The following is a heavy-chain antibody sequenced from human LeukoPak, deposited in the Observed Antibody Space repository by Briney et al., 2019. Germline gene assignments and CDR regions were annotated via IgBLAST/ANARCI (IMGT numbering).Heavy chain of an antibody. J-gene: IGHJ6*02. CDR1: GFTFSSSW. Sequence: GGSLRLSCAASGFTFSSSWMHWVRQAPGKGLVWVSRINHDGSTTNYVDSVKGRFTISRDNAKNTLYLQMNSLRAEDTAVFYCVRDRFYGMDVWGQETTVTVSS. V-gene: IGHV3-74*01. CDR2: INHDGSTT. CDR3: VRDRFYGMDV.